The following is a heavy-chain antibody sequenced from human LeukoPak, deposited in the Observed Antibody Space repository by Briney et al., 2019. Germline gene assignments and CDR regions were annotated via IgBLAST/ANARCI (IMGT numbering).Heavy chain of an antibody. D-gene: IGHD4-11*01. CDR2: ISSSSSYI. V-gene: IGHV3-21*01. CDR3: ASSTTVTGENY. CDR1: GFTFSNYC. J-gene: IGHJ4*02. Sequence: GGSLRLSCAASGFTFSNYCMNWVRQAPGKGLEWVSSISSSSSYIYYADSVKGRFTISRDNAKNSLYLQMNSLRAEDTAVYYCASSTTVTGENYWGQGTLVTVSS.